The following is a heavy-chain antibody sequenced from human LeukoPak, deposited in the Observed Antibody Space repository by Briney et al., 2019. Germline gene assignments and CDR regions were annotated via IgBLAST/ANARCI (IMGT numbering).Heavy chain of an antibody. Sequence: GGSLRLSWAASGFTFDDYGMSWVRQAPGKGLEWVSGINWSGGSTGYADSVKGRFTISRDNAKNSLYLQMNSLRAEDTALYYCARGYRYYYFDYWGQGTLVTVSS. CDR1: GFTFDDYG. CDR3: ARGYRYYYFDY. V-gene: IGHV3-20*04. J-gene: IGHJ4*02. CDR2: INWSGGST. D-gene: IGHD3-9*01.